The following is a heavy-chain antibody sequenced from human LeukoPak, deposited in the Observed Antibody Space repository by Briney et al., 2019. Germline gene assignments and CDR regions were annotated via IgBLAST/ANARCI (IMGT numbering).Heavy chain of an antibody. CDR3: AKASSSGQALILYYGMDV. Sequence: PGGSLRLSCAASGFTFSSYAMHWVRQAPGKGLEWVAVISYDGSNKYYADSVKGRFTISRDNSKNTLYLQMNSLRAEDTAVYYCAKASSSGQALILYYGMDVWGQGTTVTVSS. V-gene: IGHV3-30*04. CDR2: ISYDGSNK. CDR1: GFTFSSYA. J-gene: IGHJ6*02. D-gene: IGHD6-19*01.